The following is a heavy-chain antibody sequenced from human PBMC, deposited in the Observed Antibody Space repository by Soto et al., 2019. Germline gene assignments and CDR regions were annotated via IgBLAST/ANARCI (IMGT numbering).Heavy chain of an antibody. Sequence: QVQLQESGPGLVKPSETLSLTCTVSGGSISSYYWSWIRQPPGKGLEWIGYIYYSGSNNYNPSLKSRVTISADTSKNQFALKQSSVTAADTAVYYCARHTRSGWSTLYFDYWGQGTLVTVSS. D-gene: IGHD6-19*01. CDR3: ARHTRSGWSTLYFDY. J-gene: IGHJ4*02. CDR2: IYYSGSN. CDR1: GGSISSYY. V-gene: IGHV4-59*08.